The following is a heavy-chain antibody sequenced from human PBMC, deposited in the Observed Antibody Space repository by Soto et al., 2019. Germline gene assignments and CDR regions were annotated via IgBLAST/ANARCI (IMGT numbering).Heavy chain of an antibody. Sequence: GGSLRLSCAASGFTFSSYAMSWVRQAPGKGLEWVSAISGSGGSTYYADSVKGRFTISRDNSKNTLYLQMNSLRAEDTAVYYCGAAPYYYYYYMDVWGKGTTVTVSS. D-gene: IGHD6-6*01. CDR2: ISGSGGST. CDR1: GFTFSSYA. CDR3: GAAPYYYYYYMDV. J-gene: IGHJ6*03. V-gene: IGHV3-23*01.